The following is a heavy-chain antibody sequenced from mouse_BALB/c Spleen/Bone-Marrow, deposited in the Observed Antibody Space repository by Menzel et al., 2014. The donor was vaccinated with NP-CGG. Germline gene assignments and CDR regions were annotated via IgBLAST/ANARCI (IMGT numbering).Heavy chain of an antibody. CDR2: INPYNGDT. D-gene: IGHD2-14*01. CDR1: GYSFTGYS. Sequence: VQLQQSGPELVKPGASVKISCKASGYSFTGYSMNWVMQSHGKSLEWIGRINPYNGDTFYNQKFKGKATLTVDKSSSTAHMELRSLASEDSAVYYCARCNYRYDGDFDYWGQGTTLTVSS. V-gene: IGHV1-20*02. CDR3: ARCNYRYDGDFDY. J-gene: IGHJ2*01.